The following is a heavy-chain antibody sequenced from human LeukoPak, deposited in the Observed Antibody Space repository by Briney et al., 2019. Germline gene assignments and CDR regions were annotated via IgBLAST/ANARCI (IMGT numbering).Heavy chain of an antibody. Sequence: SETLSLTCTVSGGSISGYYWIWIRQPPGKGLEYIGYIYYTGSTYYNPSLKSRVTISVDTSKNQFSLKLSSVTAANTAVYYRARARGYQPRPRYFDYWGQGTLVTVSS. CDR3: ARARGYQPRPRYFDY. J-gene: IGHJ4*02. CDR1: GGSISGYY. CDR2: IYYTGST. D-gene: IGHD2-2*01. V-gene: IGHV4-59*12.